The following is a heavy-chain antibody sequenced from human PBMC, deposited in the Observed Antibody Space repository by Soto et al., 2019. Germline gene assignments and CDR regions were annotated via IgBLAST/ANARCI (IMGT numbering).Heavy chain of an antibody. CDR2: ISGSGGST. V-gene: IGHV3-23*01. CDR3: AKDYYDSSGYYTPLFDY. D-gene: IGHD3-22*01. Sequence: GGSLRLSCAASGFTFSSYAMSWVRQAPGKGLEWVSAISGSGGSTYCADSVKGRFTISRDNSKNTLYLQMNSLRAEDTAVYYCAKDYYDSSGYYTPLFDYWGQGALVTVSS. CDR1: GFTFSSYA. J-gene: IGHJ4*02.